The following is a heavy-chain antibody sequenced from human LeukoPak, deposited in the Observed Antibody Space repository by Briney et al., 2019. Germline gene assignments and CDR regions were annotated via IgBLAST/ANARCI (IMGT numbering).Heavy chain of an antibody. Sequence: ASVRVSCKASGYTFTSYDINWVRQATGQGLEWMGWMNPNSANTGYAQKFQGRVTMTRNTSISTAYMELSSLRSEDTAVYYCARGVWGYYYDSSGYYWFDYWGQGTLVTVSS. CDR2: MNPNSANT. CDR3: ARGVWGYYYDSSGYYWFDY. V-gene: IGHV1-8*01. CDR1: GYTFTSYD. J-gene: IGHJ4*02. D-gene: IGHD3-22*01.